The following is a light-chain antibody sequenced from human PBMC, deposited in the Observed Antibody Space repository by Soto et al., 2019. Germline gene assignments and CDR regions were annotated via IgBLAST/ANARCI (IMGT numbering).Light chain of an antibody. CDR3: SSYAGSSNV. J-gene: IGLJ1*01. CDR1: SSDVGGYNY. CDR2: EVN. Sequence: QSVLTEPLCASGSLGQSVAISCTGTSSDVGGYNYVSWYQQHPGKAPKLMIYEVNKRPSGVPDRFSGSKSGNTASLTVSGLQAEDEADYYCSSYAGSSNVFGTGTKVTVL. V-gene: IGLV2-8*01.